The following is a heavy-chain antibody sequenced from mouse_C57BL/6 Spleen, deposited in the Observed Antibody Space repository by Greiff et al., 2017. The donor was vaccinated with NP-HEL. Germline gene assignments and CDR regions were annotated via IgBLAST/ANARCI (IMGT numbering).Heavy chain of an antibody. CDR1: GYTFTSYW. D-gene: IGHD4-1*01. CDR3: ARSAGSGFAY. Sequence: VQLQQPGAELVRPGSSVKLSCKASGYTFTSYWMDWVKQRPGQGLEWIGNIYPSDSETHYNQKFKDKATLTVDKSSSTAYMQLSSLTSEDSAVYCCARSAGSGFAYWGQGTLVTVSA. CDR2: IYPSDSET. J-gene: IGHJ3*01. V-gene: IGHV1-61*01.